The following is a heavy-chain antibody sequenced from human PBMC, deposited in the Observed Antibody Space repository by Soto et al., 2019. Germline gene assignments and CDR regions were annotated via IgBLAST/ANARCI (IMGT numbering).Heavy chain of an antibody. D-gene: IGHD2-2*01. Sequence: EVQLVESGGGLVKPGGSLRLSCAASGFTFSSYSMNWVRQAPGKGLEWVSSISSSSSYIYYADSVKGRFTISRDNAKNSLYLQMNSLRAEDSAVYYCARHRGYCSSTSCYAFGYWGQGTLVTVS. CDR3: ARHRGYCSSTSCYAFGY. V-gene: IGHV3-21*01. CDR2: ISSSSSYI. J-gene: IGHJ4*02. CDR1: GFTFSSYS.